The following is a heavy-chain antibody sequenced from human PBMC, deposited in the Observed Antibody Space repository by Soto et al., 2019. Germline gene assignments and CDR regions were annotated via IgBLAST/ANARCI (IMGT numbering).Heavy chain of an antibody. J-gene: IGHJ5*02. V-gene: IGHV4-39*01. CDR3: ARQASGYYYGWFDP. CDR2: IFYSGGT. Sequence: QLLLQESGPGLVKPSETLSLTCTVSGGSILDSTYYWAWIRQSPGKGLEWIGTIFYSGGTVYTPSLKSRVNMSVDTSNNQFSLKLSSVTAADTAVYYCARQASGYYYGWFDPWGQGTLVTVSS. CDR1: GGSILDSTYY. D-gene: IGHD3-22*01.